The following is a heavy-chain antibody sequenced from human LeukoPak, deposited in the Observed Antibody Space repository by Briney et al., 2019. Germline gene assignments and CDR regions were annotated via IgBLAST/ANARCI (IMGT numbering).Heavy chain of an antibody. V-gene: IGHV3-20*04. CDR2: INWNGGST. Sequence: GRSLRLSCAASGFTFDDYAMHWVRQAPGKGLEWVSGINWNGGSTGYADSVKGRFTISRDNAKNSLYLQMNSLRAEDTALYCCAREVGGSYQLLPGNYYYYYYMDVWGKGTTVTVSS. J-gene: IGHJ6*03. CDR1: GFTFDDYA. CDR3: AREVGGSYQLLPGNYYYYYYMDV. D-gene: IGHD2-2*01.